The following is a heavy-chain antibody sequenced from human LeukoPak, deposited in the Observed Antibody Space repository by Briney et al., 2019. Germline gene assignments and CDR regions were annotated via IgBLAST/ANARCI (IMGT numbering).Heavy chain of an antibody. D-gene: IGHD2-15*01. V-gene: IGHV3-11*01. J-gene: IGHJ6*03. Sequence: PGGSLRLSCAASGFTFSDYYMSWIRQAPGKGLEWVSYISSSGSTIYYADSVKGRFTISRDNAKNSLYLQMNSLRAEDTAVYYCARDRGRVAATPYYHYYYMDVWGKGTTVTISS. CDR2: ISSSGSTI. CDR1: GFTFSDYY. CDR3: ARDRGRVAATPYYHYYYMDV.